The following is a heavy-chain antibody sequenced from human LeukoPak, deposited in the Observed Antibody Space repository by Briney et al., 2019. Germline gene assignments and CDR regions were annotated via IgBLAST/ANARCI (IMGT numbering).Heavy chain of an antibody. CDR3: ARYSSPIN. V-gene: IGHV3-48*03. J-gene: IGHJ4*02. Sequence: GGSLRRSCAASGFTFSSYEMAWVRQPPGKGLEWLSCISSGGTTIYYADSVKGRFTISRDNAKNPLYLQVSSLRAEDTAVYYCARYSSPINWGQGTLVTVSS. CDR1: GFTFSSYE. D-gene: IGHD3-22*01. CDR2: ISSGGTTI.